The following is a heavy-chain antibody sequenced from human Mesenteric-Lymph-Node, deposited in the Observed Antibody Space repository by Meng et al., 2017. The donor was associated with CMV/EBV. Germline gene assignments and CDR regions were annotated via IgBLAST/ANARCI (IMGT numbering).Heavy chain of an antibody. CDR2: ISSSSSYI. CDR3: AKDLSSYYGSGSPNDY. V-gene: IGHV3-21*01. CDR1: GFTFSSYS. J-gene: IGHJ4*02. Sequence: GESLKISCAASGFTFSSYSMNWVRKAPGKGLEWVSSISSSSSYIYYADSVKGRFTISRDNAKNSLYLEMNSLRAEDTAVYYCAKDLSSYYGSGSPNDYWGQGTLVTVSS. D-gene: IGHD3-10*01.